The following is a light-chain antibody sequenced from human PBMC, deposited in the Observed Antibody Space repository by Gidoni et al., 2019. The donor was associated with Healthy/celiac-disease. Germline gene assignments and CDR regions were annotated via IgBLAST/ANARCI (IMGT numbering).Light chain of an antibody. J-gene: IGLJ2*01. CDR1: SSNIGSNY. CDR2: SNN. V-gene: IGLV1-47*02. CDR3: AAWEDSLSGV. Sequence: QSVLTQPPSASGTPGQRVTISCSGSSSNIGSNYVYWYQQLPGTAPKLLIYSNNQRPSGVPDRFSGSKSGTSASLAISGLRSEDEADYYCAAWEDSLSGVFGGGTKLTVL.